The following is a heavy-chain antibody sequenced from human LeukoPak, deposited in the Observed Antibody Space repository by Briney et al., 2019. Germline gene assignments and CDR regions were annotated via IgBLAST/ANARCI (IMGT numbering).Heavy chain of an antibody. CDR2: MYLSGST. J-gene: IGHJ3*02. Sequence: SETLSLTCTVSGRSISSSSYYWGWLRQPPGKGLELIGRMYLSGSTYYNPSLKRRAPISVDTSKNLFSLKLSSVTAADTAVVYWARLKDNTVVTMIVVAHAFDIWGEGTMVTVSS. V-gene: IGHV4-39*01. CDR3: ARLKDNTVVTMIVVAHAFDI. D-gene: IGHD3-22*01. CDR1: GRSISSSSYY.